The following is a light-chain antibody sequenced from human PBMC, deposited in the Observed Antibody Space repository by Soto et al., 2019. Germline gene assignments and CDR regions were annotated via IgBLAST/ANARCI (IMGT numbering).Light chain of an antibody. CDR3: HQYGSAPRT. CDR1: QSVSSNF. Sequence: EIVLTQSPGTLSLSPGDRATLSCRASQSVSSNFLAWYQQKPGQAPRLLIYGASLRATGIPDRFSGSGSGTDCTLTIRRLEPEDCAMYFCHQYGSAPRTFGQGTKVESK. J-gene: IGKJ1*01. V-gene: IGKV3-20*01. CDR2: GAS.